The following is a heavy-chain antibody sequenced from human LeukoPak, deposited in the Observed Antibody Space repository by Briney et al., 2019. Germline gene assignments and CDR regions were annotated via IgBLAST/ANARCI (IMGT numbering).Heavy chain of an antibody. CDR3: ARDREYATVVAATPPFDP. D-gene: IGHD2-15*01. J-gene: IGHJ5*02. CDR1: GFFVSNNY. Sequence: GGSLRLSCAASGFFVSNNYMSWVRQAPGKGLEWVSSISSSSSYIYYADSVKGRFTISRDNAKNSLYLQMNSLRAEDTAVYYCARDREYATVVAATPPFDPWGQGTLVTVSS. V-gene: IGHV3-21*01. CDR2: ISSSSSYI.